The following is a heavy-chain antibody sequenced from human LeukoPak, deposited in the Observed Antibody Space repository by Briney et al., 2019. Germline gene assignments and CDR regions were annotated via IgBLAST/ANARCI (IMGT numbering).Heavy chain of an antibody. Sequence: SETLSLTCTVSGGSISNYYWSWIRQPPGKALEWIGYLYYSGSTYYNPSLKSRVTISVDTSKNQFSLKMRSVTAADTAVYYCAGSRPLGSNNDHYTPFDYWAQGTLVTVSS. D-gene: IGHD3-16*02. CDR3: AGSRPLGSNNDHYTPFDY. CDR1: GGSISNYY. CDR2: LYYSGST. V-gene: IGHV4-59*01. J-gene: IGHJ4*02.